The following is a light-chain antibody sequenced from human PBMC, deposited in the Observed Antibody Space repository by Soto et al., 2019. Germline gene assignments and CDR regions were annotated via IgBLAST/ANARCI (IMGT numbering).Light chain of an antibody. CDR3: QQYNNWPQT. J-gene: IGKJ1*01. CDR2: GAS. Sequence: EVVVTQSPGTLSLSPVERATLSCRASQSVSSSNLAWYQLKPGQAPRLLIYGASTRSTGIPARFSGSGSGTEFTLTISSLQSEDFAVYYCQQYNNWPQTFGQGTKVDIK. V-gene: IGKV3-15*01. CDR1: QSVSSSN.